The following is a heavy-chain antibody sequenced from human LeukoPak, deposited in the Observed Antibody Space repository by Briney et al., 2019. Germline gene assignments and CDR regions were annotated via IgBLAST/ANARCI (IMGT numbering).Heavy chain of an antibody. D-gene: IGHD3-22*01. Sequence: SETLSLTCNVSGGSISSDYWTWIRQPPGKGLEWIGNIYYSGSTNYNPSLKSRVTISADTSKNQFSLKLNSVTAADTAVYYCAKDGPAGSGYQFDCWGQGTLVTVSS. CDR1: GGSISSDY. J-gene: IGHJ4*02. CDR2: IYYSGST. V-gene: IGHV4-59*01. CDR3: AKDGPAGSGYQFDC.